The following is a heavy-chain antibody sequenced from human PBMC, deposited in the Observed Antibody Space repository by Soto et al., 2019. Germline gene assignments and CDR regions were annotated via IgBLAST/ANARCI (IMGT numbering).Heavy chain of an antibody. V-gene: IGHV1-69*01. Sequence: QVQLVQSGAEVKKPGSSVKVSCKASGGTFSSYAISWVRQAPGQGLEWMGGIIPIFGTANYAQKFQGRVTITADESTSTAYMELSSLRSEDTAVYYCARGGAMTEATINNWFDPWGQGTLVTVSS. D-gene: IGHD5-12*01. CDR1: GGTFSSYA. CDR3: ARGGAMTEATINNWFDP. CDR2: IIPIFGTA. J-gene: IGHJ5*02.